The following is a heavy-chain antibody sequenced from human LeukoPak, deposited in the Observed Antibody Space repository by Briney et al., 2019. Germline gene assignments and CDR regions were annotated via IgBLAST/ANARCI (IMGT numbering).Heavy chain of an antibody. CDR1: GYTFTGYY. V-gene: IGHV1-2*02. J-gene: IGHJ4*02. D-gene: IGHD3-10*01. CDR3: ARKHTMVRGVNSLGY. CDR2: INPNSGGT. Sequence: ASVKVSCKASGYTFTGYYMHWMRQAPGQGLEWMGWINPNSGGTNYAQKFQGRVTMTRDTSISTAYMELSRLRSDDTAVYYCARKHTMVRGVNSLGYWGQGTLVAVSS.